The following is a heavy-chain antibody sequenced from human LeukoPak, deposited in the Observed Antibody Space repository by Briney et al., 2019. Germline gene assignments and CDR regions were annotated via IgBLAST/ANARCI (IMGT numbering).Heavy chain of an antibody. V-gene: IGHV3-64D*06. Sequence: GGSLRLSCAASGFPLSRSTMHWVRQAPGKGLEYVSAISTTGSRTYYADSVKGRFTISRDNSKSTMYLQMISLRPEDTAVYYCVTAYCSSTNCYGPEYWGRGTLVTVSS. CDR2: ISTTGSRT. CDR3: VTAYCSSTNCYGPEY. D-gene: IGHD2-2*01. J-gene: IGHJ4*02. CDR1: GFPLSRST.